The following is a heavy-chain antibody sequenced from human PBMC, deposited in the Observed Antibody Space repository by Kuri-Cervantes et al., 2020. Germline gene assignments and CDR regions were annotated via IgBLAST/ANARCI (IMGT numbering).Heavy chain of an antibody. D-gene: IGHD3-10*01. J-gene: IGHJ6*03. V-gene: IGHV1-18*01. Sequence: ASVKVSCKVSGYTFPSYGISWVRQAPGQGLEWMGWISANNGNTDYAQKFQGRVTMTIDTSTSTAYMELRSLRSDDTAVYYCASVSDAYYYYMDFWGKGTTVTVSS. CDR3: ASVSDAYYYYMDF. CDR2: ISANNGNT. CDR1: GYTFPSYG.